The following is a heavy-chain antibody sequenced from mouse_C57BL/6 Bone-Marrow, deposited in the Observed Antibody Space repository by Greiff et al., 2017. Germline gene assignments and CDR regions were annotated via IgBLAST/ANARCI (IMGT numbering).Heavy chain of an antibody. CDR2: IWSDGST. D-gene: IGHD1-1*01. CDR1: GFSLTSYG. J-gene: IGHJ4*01. Sequence: VHLVESGPGLVAPSQSLSITCTVSGFSLTSYGVHWVRQPPGKGLEWLVVIWSDGSTTYNSALKSRLSISKDNSKSQVFLKMNSLQTDDTAMYYCARHEGGYYGSSYAMDYWGQGTSVTVSS. V-gene: IGHV2-6-1*01. CDR3: ARHEGGYYGSSYAMDY.